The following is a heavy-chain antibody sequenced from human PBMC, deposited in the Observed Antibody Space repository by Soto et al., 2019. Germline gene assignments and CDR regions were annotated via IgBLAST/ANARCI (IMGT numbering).Heavy chain of an antibody. CDR3: AKGDSSSFYYGMDV. CDR2: ISWNSGSI. V-gene: IGHV3-9*01. J-gene: IGHJ6*02. D-gene: IGHD6-13*01. CDR1: GFTFDDYA. Sequence: EVQLVESGGGLVQPGRSLRLSCAASGFTFDDYAMHWVRQDPGKGLEWVSGISWNSGSIGYADSVKGRFTISRDNAKNSLYLQMNSLRAEDTALYYCAKGDSSSFYYGMDVWGQGTTVTVSS.